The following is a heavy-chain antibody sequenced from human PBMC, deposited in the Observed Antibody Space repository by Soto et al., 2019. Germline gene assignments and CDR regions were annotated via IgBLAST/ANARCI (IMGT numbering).Heavy chain of an antibody. CDR1: GFTVSSNY. V-gene: IGHV3-66*01. CDR2: IYSGGST. CDR3: ARSTVWFGELLERGPPAFDY. Sequence: GGSLRLSCAASGFTVSSNYMSWVRQAPGKGLEWVSVIYSGGSTYYADSVKGRFTISRDNSKNTLYLQMNSLRAEDTAVYYCARSTVWFGELLERGPPAFDYWGQGTLVTVSS. D-gene: IGHD3-10*01. J-gene: IGHJ4*02.